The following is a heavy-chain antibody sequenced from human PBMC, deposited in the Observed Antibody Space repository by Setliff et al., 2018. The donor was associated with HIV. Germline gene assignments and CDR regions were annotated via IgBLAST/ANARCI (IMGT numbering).Heavy chain of an antibody. J-gene: IGHJ5*02. CDR2: ISSDNKYM. V-gene: IGHV3-21*01. D-gene: IGHD3-10*01. CDR3: TAGHYGPNP. CDR1: GFTFSGFN. Sequence: GGSLRLSCVASGFTFSGFNMNWVRQAPGKGLEWVSSISSDNKYMYYADSVQGRFTISRDNAKKSLFLQMNSLKVEDTAVYYCTAGHYGPNPWGQGTPVTVSS.